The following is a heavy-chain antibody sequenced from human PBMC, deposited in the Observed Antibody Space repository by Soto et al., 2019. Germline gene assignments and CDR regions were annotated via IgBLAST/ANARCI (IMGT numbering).Heavy chain of an antibody. D-gene: IGHD3-22*01. CDR1: GFTFSSYS. CDR3: ARDWASRSSDSSGYYYP. Sequence: PGGSLRLSCAASGFTFSSYSMNWVRQAPGKGLEWVSSISSSSSYIYYADSVKGRFTISRDNAKNSLYLQMNSLRAEDTAVYYCARDWASRSSDSSGYYYPWGHGTLVTVSS. J-gene: IGHJ5*02. CDR2: ISSSSSYI. V-gene: IGHV3-21*01.